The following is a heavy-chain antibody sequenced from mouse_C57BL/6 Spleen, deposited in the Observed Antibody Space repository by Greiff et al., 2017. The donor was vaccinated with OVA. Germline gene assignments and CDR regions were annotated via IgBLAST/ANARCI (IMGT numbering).Heavy chain of an antibody. CDR3: TGLITTVVAPFDY. Sequence: EVKLMESGGGLVQPGGSMKLSCAASGFTFSDAWMDWVRQSPEKGLEWVAEIRNKANNHATYYAESVKGRFTISRDDSKSSVYLQMNSLRAEDTGIYYCTGLITTVVAPFDYWGQGTTLTVSS. D-gene: IGHD1-1*01. V-gene: IGHV6-6*01. J-gene: IGHJ2*01. CDR1: GFTFSDAW. CDR2: IRNKANNHAT.